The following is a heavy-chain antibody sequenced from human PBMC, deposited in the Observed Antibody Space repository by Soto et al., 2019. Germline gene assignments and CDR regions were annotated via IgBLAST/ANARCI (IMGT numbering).Heavy chain of an antibody. J-gene: IGHJ3*02. V-gene: IGHV4-34*01. CDR2: INHSGSN. CDR3: ARGGSNDWQVAFDI. CDR1: GGSFSTYY. D-gene: IGHD3-9*01. Sequence: QLQQWGAGLLKPSETLSLTCVVSGGSFSTYYYNWIRQSPGKGLEWIGEINHSGSNNYSPSLKSRVTMSLDTSKNKFSLKLTSVTAEDKAVYYCARGGSNDWQVAFDIWGQGAMVTVSS.